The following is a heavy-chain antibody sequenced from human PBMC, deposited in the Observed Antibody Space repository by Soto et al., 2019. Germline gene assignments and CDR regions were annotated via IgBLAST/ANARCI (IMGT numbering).Heavy chain of an antibody. Sequence: QVQLVQSGAEVKKPGSSVKVSCKASGGTFSSYAISWVRQAPGQGLEWMGGIIPIFGTANYAQKFQGRVTVTADECTSAADMGLSSLRSEDTAVYYCARASPQLARYNWFDPWGQGTLVTVSS. CDR1: GGTFSSYA. CDR3: ARASPQLARYNWFDP. CDR2: IIPIFGTA. V-gene: IGHV1-69*12. J-gene: IGHJ5*02. D-gene: IGHD6-6*01.